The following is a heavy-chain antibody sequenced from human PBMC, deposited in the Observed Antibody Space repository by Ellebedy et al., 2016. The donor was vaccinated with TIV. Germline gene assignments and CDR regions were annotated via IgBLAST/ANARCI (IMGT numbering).Heavy chain of an antibody. CDR3: ATAAAAGTFVFDY. CDR1: GFTFSNDV. V-gene: IGHV3-30-3*01. D-gene: IGHD6-13*01. J-gene: IGHJ4*02. CDR2: ISYDGSNK. Sequence: GGSLRLSCAASGFTFSNDVMHWVRQAPGKGLEWVAIISYDGSNKYYADSVKGRFTISRDNSKNTLYLQMNSLKDEDTAMYYCATAAAAGTFVFDYWGQGTLVTVSS.